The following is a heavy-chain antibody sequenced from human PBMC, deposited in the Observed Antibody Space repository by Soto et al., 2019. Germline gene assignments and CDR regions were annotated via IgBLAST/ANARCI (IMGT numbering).Heavy chain of an antibody. V-gene: IGHV3-21*01. J-gene: IGHJ6*03. CDR2: ISSSSSYI. Sequence: GGSLRLSCAASGFTFSSYSMNWVRQAPGKGLEWVSSISSSSSYIYYADSVKGRFTISRDNAKNSLYLQMNSLRAEDTAVYYCARGLGAHPFGYSSSWPDRYYYYMDVWGKGTTVTVSS. D-gene: IGHD6-13*01. CDR1: GFTFSSYS. CDR3: ARGLGAHPFGYSSSWPDRYYYYMDV.